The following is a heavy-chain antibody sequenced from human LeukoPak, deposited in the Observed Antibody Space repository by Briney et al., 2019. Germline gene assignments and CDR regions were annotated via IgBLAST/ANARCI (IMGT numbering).Heavy chain of an antibody. CDR3: ASLLPLTGPSVDV. J-gene: IGHJ6*02. Sequence: SVKVSCKASGGTFSSYAISWVRQAPGQGLEWMGRIIPILGIANYAQKFQGRVTITADKSTSTAYMELSSLRSEDTAVYYCASLLPLTGPSVDVWGQGTTVTVSS. CDR1: GGTFSSYA. CDR2: IIPILGIA. D-gene: IGHD3-9*01. V-gene: IGHV1-69*04.